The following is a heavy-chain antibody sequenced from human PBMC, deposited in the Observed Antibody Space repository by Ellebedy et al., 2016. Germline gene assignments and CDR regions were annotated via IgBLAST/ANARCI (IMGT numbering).Heavy chain of an antibody. J-gene: IGHJ5*01. D-gene: IGHD3-16*01. V-gene: IGHV3-43*01. Sequence: GESLKISCAASGFRFRSYTMHWVRQRPGSSLEWVSLFSGNGRTTFYADSVKGRFTISRYDSKNSVYLQMSGLRVEDTAVYYCAKEGDTMWFDSWGPGTLVTVSS. CDR1: GFRFRSYT. CDR2: FSGNGRTT. CDR3: AKEGDTMWFDS.